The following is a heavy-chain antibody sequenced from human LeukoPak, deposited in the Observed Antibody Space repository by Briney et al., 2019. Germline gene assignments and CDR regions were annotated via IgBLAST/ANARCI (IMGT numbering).Heavy chain of an antibody. J-gene: IGHJ6*03. CDR1: GFIFSSLG. Sequence: GGSLRLSCAASGFIFSSLGMHWVRQAPGKGLEWVAVISYDGSNKYYADSVKGRFTISRDNSKNTLYLQMNSLRAEDTAVYYCAKSDYGDADYYYYYMDVWGKGTTVTVSS. D-gene: IGHD4-17*01. V-gene: IGHV3-30*18. CDR3: AKSDYGDADYYYYYMDV. CDR2: ISYDGSNK.